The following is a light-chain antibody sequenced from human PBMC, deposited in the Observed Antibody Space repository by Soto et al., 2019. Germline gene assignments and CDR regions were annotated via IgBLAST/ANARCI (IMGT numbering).Light chain of an antibody. V-gene: IGKV1-17*01. CDR2: AAS. CDR3: LQHNTYPWT. Sequence: DIQMTQSPSSLSASVGDSVTITCRASQVIRNDLSWYQLKPGKAPKRLIYAASNFPSAVPSRVPRIVSATEFTLPLSSRQPEEFETYYCLQHNTYPWTFGQGTRVEIK. J-gene: IGKJ1*01. CDR1: QVIRND.